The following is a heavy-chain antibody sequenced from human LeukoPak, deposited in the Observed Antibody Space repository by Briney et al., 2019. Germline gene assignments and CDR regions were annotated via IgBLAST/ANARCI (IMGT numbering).Heavy chain of an antibody. CDR3: AKDILSDYDSSGYSAFDI. J-gene: IGHJ3*02. D-gene: IGHD3-22*01. CDR1: GFTFSSYA. V-gene: IGHV3-23*01. CDR2: ISGSGGST. Sequence: GGSLRLSCAASGFTFSSYAMSWVRQAPGKGLEWVSAISGSGGSTYYADSVKGRFTISRDNSKNTLYLQMNSLRAEDTALYYCAKDILSDYDSSGYSAFDIWGQGTMVTVSS.